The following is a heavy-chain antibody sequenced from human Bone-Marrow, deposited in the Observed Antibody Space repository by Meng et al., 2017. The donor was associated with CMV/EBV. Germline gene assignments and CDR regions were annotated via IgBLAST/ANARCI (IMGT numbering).Heavy chain of an antibody. D-gene: IGHD4-23*01. Sequence: ASVKVSCKASGYTFTSYYMHWVRQAPGQGLEWMGIINPSGGSTSYAQKFQGRVTMTRDTSTSTVYMELSSLRSEDTAVYYCASHHYGGNAEATTRKYYYYGMDVWGQGTTVTVSS. CDR3: ASHHYGGNAEATTRKYYYYGMDV. CDR1: GYTFTSYY. CDR2: INPSGGST. J-gene: IGHJ6*02. V-gene: IGHV1-46*01.